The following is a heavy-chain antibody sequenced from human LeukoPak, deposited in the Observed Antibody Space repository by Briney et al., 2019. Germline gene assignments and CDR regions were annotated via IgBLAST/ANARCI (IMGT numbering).Heavy chain of an antibody. J-gene: IGHJ6*02. Sequence: SETLSLTCTVSGGSISSYYWSWIRQPPGKGLEWIGYIYYSGSTNYNPSLKSRVTISVDTSKNQFSLKLSSVTAADTAVYYCASLSRGRRYSSSWYPDYYGMDVWGQGTTVTVS. CDR2: IYYSGST. D-gene: IGHD6-13*01. CDR1: GGSISSYY. CDR3: ASLSRGRRYSSSWYPDYYGMDV. V-gene: IGHV4-59*08.